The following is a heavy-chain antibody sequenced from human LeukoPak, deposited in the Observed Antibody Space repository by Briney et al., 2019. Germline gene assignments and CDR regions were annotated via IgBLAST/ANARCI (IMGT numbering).Heavy chain of an antibody. CDR2: TNPSGGTT. Sequence: ASVKVSCKASGYTFTNYYIHWVRQAPGQGLEWMGVTNPSGGTTTYAQMFQGRVTMTRDTSTSTVYMELSSLRSEDTAVFYCARDGDRLEFDYWGQGTLVTVSS. V-gene: IGHV1-46*01. CDR1: GYTFTNYY. CDR3: ARDGDRLEFDY. J-gene: IGHJ4*02.